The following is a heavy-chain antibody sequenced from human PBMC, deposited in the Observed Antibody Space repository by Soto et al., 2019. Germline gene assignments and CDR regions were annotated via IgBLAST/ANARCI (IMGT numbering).Heavy chain of an antibody. D-gene: IGHD2-2*01. V-gene: IGHV3-11*01. CDR2: ISSSGSTI. CDR3: ARDKGYCSSTSCSRDY. Sequence: EGSLSLSCASSGFTFSDYYMNWIRQAPGKGLEWISYISSSGSTIHSADSVKGRFTISRDNAKNSLYLQMNRLRAEDTAVYYCARDKGYCSSTSCSRDYCGRGTRVTVYS. J-gene: IGHJ4*02. CDR1: GFTFSDYY.